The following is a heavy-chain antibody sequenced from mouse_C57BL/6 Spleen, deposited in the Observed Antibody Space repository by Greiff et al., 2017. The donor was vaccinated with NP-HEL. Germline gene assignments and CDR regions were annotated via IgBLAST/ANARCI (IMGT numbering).Heavy chain of an antibody. J-gene: IGHJ3*01. CDR3: TRGYGYDVFAY. V-gene: IGHV5-9-1*02. Sequence: EVQGVESGEGLVKPGGSLKLSCAASGFTFSSYAMSWVRQTPEKRLEWVAYISSGGDYIYYADTVKGRFTISRDNARNTLYLQMSSLKSEDTAMYYCTRGYGYDVFAYWGQGTLVTVSA. CDR2: ISSGGDYI. D-gene: IGHD2-2*01. CDR1: GFTFSSYA.